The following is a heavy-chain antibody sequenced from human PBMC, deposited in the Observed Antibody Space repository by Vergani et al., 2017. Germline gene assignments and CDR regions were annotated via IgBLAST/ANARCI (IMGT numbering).Heavy chain of an antibody. D-gene: IGHD3-22*01. CDR3: ARDSLSIGYQGWFDP. CDR2: IYYSGST. CDR1: GGSISSYY. V-gene: IGHV4-59*01. J-gene: IGHJ5*02. Sequence: QVQLQESGPGLVKPSETLSLTCTVSGGSISSYYWRWIRQPPGKGLEWIGYIYYSGSTNYNPSLTSRVTISVDTSKNQFSLKLSSVTAADTAVYYCARDSLSIGYQGWFDPWGQGTRVTVSS.